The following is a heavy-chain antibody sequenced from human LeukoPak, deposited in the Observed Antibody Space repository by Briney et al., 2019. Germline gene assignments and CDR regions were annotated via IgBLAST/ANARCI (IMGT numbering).Heavy chain of an antibody. V-gene: IGHV4-59*01. CDR1: GGSISSYY. D-gene: IGHD2-15*01. CDR2: IYYSGST. CDR3: ARGKREYCSGGSCHAYFDY. J-gene: IGHJ4*02. Sequence: SETLSLTCTVSGGSISSYYWSWLRQPPGKGLEGIGYIYYSGSTNYTPSLKSRVTISVDTSKNQFSLKLSSVTAADTAVYYCARGKREYCSGGSCHAYFDYWGQGTLVTVSS.